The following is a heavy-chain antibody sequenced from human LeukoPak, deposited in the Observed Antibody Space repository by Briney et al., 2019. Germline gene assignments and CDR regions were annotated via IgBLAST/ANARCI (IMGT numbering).Heavy chain of an antibody. V-gene: IGHV4-61*09. J-gene: IGHJ4*02. CDR2: IYTSGST. CDR3: ARAAGSPYYYDSSGSDY. CDR1: GGSISSGSYY. Sequence: SETLSLTCTVSGGSISSGSYYWSWIRQPAGKGLEWIGHIYTSGSTNYNPSLKSRVTISVDTSKNQFSLKLSSVTAADTAVYYCARAAGSPYYYDSSGSDYWGQGTLVTVSS. D-gene: IGHD3-22*01.